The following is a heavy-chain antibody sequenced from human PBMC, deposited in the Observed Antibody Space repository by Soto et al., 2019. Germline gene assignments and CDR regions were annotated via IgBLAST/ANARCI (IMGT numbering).Heavy chain of an antibody. CDR2: SHHSGST. J-gene: IGHJ4*02. V-gene: IGHV4-39*01. Sequence: SETLSLTCTVSGGSTRTSSYSWGWVRQPPGKGLEWIGTSHHSGSTYYNPSLNIGATISVDTFRNEVSLTVNSVTAADTAIYFCARLRGSGHPAFFDYWDQGTLVTVSS. CDR1: GGSTRTSSYS. D-gene: IGHD3-10*01. CDR3: ARLRGSGHPAFFDY.